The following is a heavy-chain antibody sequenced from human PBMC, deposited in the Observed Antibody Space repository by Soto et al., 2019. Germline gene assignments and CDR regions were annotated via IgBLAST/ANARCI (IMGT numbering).Heavy chain of an antibody. J-gene: IGHJ6*02. CDR3: ARVHCGGDCRPGEWFYYYGMDV. D-gene: IGHD2-21*01. Sequence: QGQLVQSGAEMKTPGASVEVSCKASGYRFVDYYIHWVRQAPGQGLEWMGIINPRGGDSRYAQKFQGRVTMTMDTSTSTVSMDLRSLTSEDTAVYYCARVHCGGDCRPGEWFYYYGMDVWGQGTTVTVSS. CDR1: GYRFVDYY. CDR2: INPRGGDS. V-gene: IGHV1-46*01.